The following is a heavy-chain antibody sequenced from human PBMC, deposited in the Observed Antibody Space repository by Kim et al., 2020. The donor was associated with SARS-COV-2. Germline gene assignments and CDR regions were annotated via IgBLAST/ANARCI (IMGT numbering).Heavy chain of an antibody. CDR3: SLGWFGESLYGMDV. V-gene: IGHV1-46*01. J-gene: IGHJ6*02. Sequence: AQKFQGRVTMTRDTSTSTVYMELSSLRSEDTAVYYCSLGWFGESLYGMDVWGQGTTVTVSS. D-gene: IGHD3-10*01.